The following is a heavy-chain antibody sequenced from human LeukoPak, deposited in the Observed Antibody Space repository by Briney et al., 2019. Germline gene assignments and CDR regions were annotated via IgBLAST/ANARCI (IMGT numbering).Heavy chain of an antibody. CDR2: IYHSGPT. V-gene: IGHV4-38-2*02. D-gene: IGHD2-21*01. CDR1: SFSIGSSHY. J-gene: IGHJ4*02. Sequence: PSETLSLTCSVSSFSIGSSHYWGWIRQPPGKGLEWIGSIYHSGPTYYNPSLKSRVTISVDTSKNHFSLTLTSVTAADTAVYYCARDVDRFDYWGQGTLVTVSS. CDR3: ARDVDRFDY.